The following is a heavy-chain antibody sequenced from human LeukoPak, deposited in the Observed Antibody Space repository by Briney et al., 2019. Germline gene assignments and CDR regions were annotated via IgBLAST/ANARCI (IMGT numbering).Heavy chain of an antibody. CDR3: ARDNDSSGYHAFDI. Sequence: GGSLRLSCAASGFTFSDYYMSWIRQAPGKGLAWVSYISSSGSTIYYADSVKGRFSISRDNAKNSLYLQMNSLRAEDTAVYYCARDNDSSGYHAFDIWGQGTMVTVSS. D-gene: IGHD3-22*01. J-gene: IGHJ3*02. CDR1: GFTFSDYY. CDR2: ISSSGSTI. V-gene: IGHV3-11*04.